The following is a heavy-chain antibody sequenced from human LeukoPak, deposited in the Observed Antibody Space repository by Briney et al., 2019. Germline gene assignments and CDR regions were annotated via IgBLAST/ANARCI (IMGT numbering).Heavy chain of an antibody. J-gene: IGHJ6*03. Sequence: SETLSLTCTVSGGSISSSSYYWGWIRQPPGKGLEWIGSIYYSGSTYYNPSLKSRVTISVDTSKNQFSLKLSSVTAADTAVYYCARDHFHYYYYYYMDVWGKGTTVTVSS. CDR3: ARDHFHYYYYYYMDV. CDR2: IYYSGST. CDR1: GGSISSSSYY. D-gene: IGHD3-10*01. V-gene: IGHV4-39*07.